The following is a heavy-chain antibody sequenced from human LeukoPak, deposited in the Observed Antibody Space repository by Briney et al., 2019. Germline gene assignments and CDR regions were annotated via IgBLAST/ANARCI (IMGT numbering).Heavy chain of an antibody. CDR3: ARDPNGDYIGAFDM. Sequence: PGGSLRLSCAASGFIFSNYALMWLRQSPGKGLECVSAIRGSGGGTFYADSVKGRFTISRDNSKNTLYLQMNGLRAEDTAVYYCARDPNGDYIGAFDMWGRGTLVTVSS. CDR1: GFIFSNYA. J-gene: IGHJ3*02. CDR2: IRGSGGGT. V-gene: IGHV3-23*01. D-gene: IGHD4-17*01.